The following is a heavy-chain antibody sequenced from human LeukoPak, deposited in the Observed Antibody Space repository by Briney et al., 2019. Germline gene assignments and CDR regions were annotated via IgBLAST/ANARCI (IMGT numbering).Heavy chain of an antibody. CDR3: ARGFYDSSGYYPFDY. V-gene: IGHV4-30-4*01. J-gene: IGHJ4*02. CDR1: GGSISSGDYY. Sequence: PSQTLSLTRTVSGGSISSGDYYWSWIRQPPGKGLEWIGYIYYSGSTYYNPSLKSRVTISVDTSKNQFSLKLSSVTAADTAVYYCARGFYDSSGYYPFDYWGQGTLVTVSS. D-gene: IGHD3-22*01. CDR2: IYYSGST.